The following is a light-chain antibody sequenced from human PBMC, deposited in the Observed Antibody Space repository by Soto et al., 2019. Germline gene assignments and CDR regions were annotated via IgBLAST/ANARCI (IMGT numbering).Light chain of an antibody. J-gene: IGLJ1*01. CDR3: QSDDSSLSGYV. CDR1: SSNIGAGYD. V-gene: IGLV1-40*01. CDR2: GNS. Sequence: QSVLTQPPSVSGAPGQRVTISCTGSSSNIGAGYDVHWYQQLPGTAPKLLIYGNSNRPSGVPDRFSGSKSGTSASLAITGLQAEDEADYYCQSDDSSLSGYVFGTGTQLTAL.